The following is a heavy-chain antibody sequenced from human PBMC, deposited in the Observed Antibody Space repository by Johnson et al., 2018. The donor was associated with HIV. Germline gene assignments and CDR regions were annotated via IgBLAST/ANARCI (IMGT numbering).Heavy chain of an antibody. Sequence: QVKLVESGGGVVQPGGSLRLSCAASGFTFSSYGMHWVRQAPGKGLEWVAFIRYDGSNKYYADSVKGRFTISRDNSKNTLYLQMNSLRAEDTAVYYCAKDVYSSRAFDIWGQGIMVTVSS. CDR2: IRYDGSNK. CDR1: GFTFSSYG. D-gene: IGHD2-8*01. CDR3: AKDVYSSRAFDI. V-gene: IGHV3-30*02. J-gene: IGHJ3*02.